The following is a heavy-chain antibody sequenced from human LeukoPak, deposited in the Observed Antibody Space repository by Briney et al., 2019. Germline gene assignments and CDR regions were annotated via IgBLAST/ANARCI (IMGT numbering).Heavy chain of an antibody. D-gene: IGHD3-22*01. CDR3: AKDRVYYYDSSGYYRPLGGFDY. V-gene: IGHV3-23*01. Sequence: GGSLRLSCAASGFTFSSYAMSWVRQAPGKGLEWVSAISGSGGSTYCADSVKGRFTISRDNSKNTLYLQMNSLRAEDTAVYYCAKDRVYYYDSSGYYRPLGGFDYWGQGTLVTVSS. J-gene: IGHJ4*02. CDR2: ISGSGGST. CDR1: GFTFSSYA.